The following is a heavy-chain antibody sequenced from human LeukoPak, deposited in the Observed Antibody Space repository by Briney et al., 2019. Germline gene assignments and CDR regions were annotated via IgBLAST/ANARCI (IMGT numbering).Heavy chain of an antibody. V-gene: IGHV3-23*01. Sequence: GGSLRLSCAASGFTFSSYAMSWVRQAPGKGLEWVSAISGSGGSTYYADSVKGRFTISRDNSKNTLYLQMNSLRAEDTAVYYCAKDDYGWFGELLGLSDDAFDIWGQGTMVTVSS. CDR2: ISGSGGST. CDR1: GFTFSSYA. J-gene: IGHJ3*02. CDR3: AKDDYGWFGELLGLSDDAFDI. D-gene: IGHD3-10*01.